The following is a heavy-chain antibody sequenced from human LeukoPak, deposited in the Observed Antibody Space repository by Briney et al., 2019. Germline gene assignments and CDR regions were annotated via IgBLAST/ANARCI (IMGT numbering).Heavy chain of an antibody. CDR3: ARGLRPYWFDP. D-gene: IGHD5-12*01. J-gene: IGHJ5*02. CDR1: GGSISSGSYY. CDR2: IYTSGST. V-gene: IGHV4-61*02. Sequence: PSETLSLTCTVSGGSISSGSYYWSWIRQPAGKGLEWIGRIYTSGSTNYNPSLKSRVTISVDTSKNQFSLKLSSVTAADTAVYYCARGLRPYWFDPWGQGTLVTVSS.